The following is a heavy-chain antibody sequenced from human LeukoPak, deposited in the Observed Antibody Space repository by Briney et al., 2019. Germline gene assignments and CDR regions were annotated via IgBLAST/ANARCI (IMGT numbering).Heavy chain of an antibody. D-gene: IGHD3-22*01. V-gene: IGHV2-5*02. CDR2: IYWDDDR. Sequence: SGPTLVNPTQTLTLTCTFSGFSLNTRGVGVGWIRQPPGRALEWLALIYWDDDRRYSPSLESRLTITKDTSKNQVVLTMTNMDPVDTATYFCAHRKNYYDSSVFDNWGQGTLVTVSS. J-gene: IGHJ4*02. CDR1: GFSLNTRGVG. CDR3: AHRKNYYDSSVFDN.